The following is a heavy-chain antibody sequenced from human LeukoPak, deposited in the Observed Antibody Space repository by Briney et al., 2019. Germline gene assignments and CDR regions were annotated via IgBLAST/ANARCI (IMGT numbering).Heavy chain of an antibody. CDR1: GFTFSNYG. CDR2: IRYDASNK. Sequence: GGSLRLSCAASGFTFSNYGMHWVRQAPGKGLEWVAFIRYDASNKYYADSVKGRFTISRDNSKNTLYLQMNSLRAEDTAVYYCARVPMATIPYWGQGTLVTVSS. CDR3: ARVPMATIPY. D-gene: IGHD5-24*01. V-gene: IGHV3-30*02. J-gene: IGHJ4*02.